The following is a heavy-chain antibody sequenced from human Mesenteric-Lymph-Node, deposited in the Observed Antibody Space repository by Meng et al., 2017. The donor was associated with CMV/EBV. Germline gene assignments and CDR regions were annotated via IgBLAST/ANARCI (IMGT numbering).Heavy chain of an antibody. D-gene: IGHD2-15*01. CDR1: GFTFSSFE. CDR2: ISGSGSTT. V-gene: IGHV3-48*03. Sequence: GGSLRLSCAASGFTFSSFEMNWVRQAPGKGLEWVSYISGSGSTTYYADSLKGRFTISRDNAKTSLYLQMNSLRAEDTAVYYCARGLVVADAFDIWGQGTKVTVSS. J-gene: IGHJ3*02. CDR3: ARGLVVADAFDI.